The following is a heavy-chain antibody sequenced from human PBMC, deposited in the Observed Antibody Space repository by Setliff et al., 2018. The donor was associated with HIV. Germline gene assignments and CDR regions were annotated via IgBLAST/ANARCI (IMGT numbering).Heavy chain of an antibody. Sequence: SETLSLTCAVYGGSFSGYYWSWIRQPPGKGLEWIGETNHSGSTNYNPSLKSRVTISVDTSKNQFSLKLSSVTAADTAVYYCARLTTTYYYDSSAYYHPVWGQGTLVTVSS. CDR1: GGSFSGYY. V-gene: IGHV4-34*01. D-gene: IGHD3-22*01. CDR2: TNHSGST. CDR3: ARLTTTYYYDSSAYYHPV. J-gene: IGHJ4*02.